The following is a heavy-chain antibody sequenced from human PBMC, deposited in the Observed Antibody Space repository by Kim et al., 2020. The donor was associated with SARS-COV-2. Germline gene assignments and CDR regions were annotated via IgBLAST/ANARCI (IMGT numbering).Heavy chain of an antibody. Sequence: SVKVPCKASGDTFSSYAISWVRQAPGQGLEWMGRIIPNLGNADYAQKFQGRVTMTTNNSMSTAYMELSSLRSEDTAVYYCARGWEYSRLNGRCHYYYCMDVWGQGTTVTVSS. CDR2: IIPNLGNA. CDR3: ARGWEYSRLNGRCHYYYCMDV. CDR1: GDTFSSYA. V-gene: IGHV1-69*04. J-gene: IGHJ6*02. D-gene: IGHD6-6*01.